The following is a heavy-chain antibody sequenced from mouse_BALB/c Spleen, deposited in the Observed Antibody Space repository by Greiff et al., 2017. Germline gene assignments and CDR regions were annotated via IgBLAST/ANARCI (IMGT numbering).Heavy chain of an antibody. D-gene: IGHD2-4*01. Sequence: QVQLKESGAELAKPGASVKMSCKASGYTFTSYWMHWVKQRPGQGLEWIGYINPSTGYTEYNQKFKDKATLTADKSSSTAYMQLSSLTSEDSAVYYCARSGDYDVLADWGQGTLVTVSA. CDR3: ARSGDYDVLAD. J-gene: IGHJ3*01. V-gene: IGHV1-7*01. CDR2: INPSTGYT. CDR1: GYTFTSYW.